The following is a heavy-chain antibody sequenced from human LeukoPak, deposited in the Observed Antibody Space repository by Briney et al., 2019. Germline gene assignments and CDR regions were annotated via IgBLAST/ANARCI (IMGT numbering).Heavy chain of an antibody. V-gene: IGHV5-51*01. CDR1: GFSFTSYW. CDR3: ARQVASSWYGYYFDY. D-gene: IGHD6-13*01. J-gene: IGHJ4*02. Sequence: GESLKISCKGSGFSFTSYWIGWVRPMPGKGLEWMGIIYTGDSDTRYSPSFQGQVTISADKSISTAYLQWSSLKASDTAMYYCARQVASSWYGYYFDYWGREPWSTAPQ. CDR2: IYTGDSDT.